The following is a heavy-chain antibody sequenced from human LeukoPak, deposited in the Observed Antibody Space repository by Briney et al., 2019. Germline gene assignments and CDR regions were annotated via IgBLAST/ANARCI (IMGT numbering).Heavy chain of an antibody. Sequence: ASVKVSCKASGYTFTSYYMHWVRQAPGQGLEWMGIINPSGGSTSYAQKFQGRVTMTRDTSTSTVYMELSSLRSEDTAVYYCARELENYYYMDVWGKGTTVTISS. CDR3: ARELENYYYMDV. J-gene: IGHJ6*03. V-gene: IGHV1-46*01. CDR2: INPSGGST. CDR1: GYTFTSYY. D-gene: IGHD1-1*01.